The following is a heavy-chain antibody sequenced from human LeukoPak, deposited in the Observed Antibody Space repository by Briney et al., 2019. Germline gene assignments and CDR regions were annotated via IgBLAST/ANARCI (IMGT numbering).Heavy chain of an antibody. Sequence: GGSLRLSCAASGFTFSSYYMSWVRQAPGKGLEWVSGIYGGGNSYYADSVTGRFTISRDNSSNTLYLQMNSLRGEDTAVYYCARELTVGATIDYWGQGTLVTVSS. V-gene: IGHV3-53*05. CDR3: ARELTVGATIDY. CDR1: GFTFSSYY. D-gene: IGHD1-26*01. CDR2: IYGGGNS. J-gene: IGHJ4*02.